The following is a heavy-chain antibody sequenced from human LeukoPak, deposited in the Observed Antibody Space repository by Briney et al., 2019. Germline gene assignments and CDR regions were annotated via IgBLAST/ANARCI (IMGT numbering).Heavy chain of an antibody. Sequence: ASVKVSCKASGGTFSSYAISWVRQAPGQGLEWMGGIIPIFGTANYAQKFQGRVTITADESTSTAYMELSSLRSEDTAVYYCARDRGGLPMTGDYWGQGTLVTVSS. CDR2: IIPIFGTA. D-gene: IGHD3-9*01. V-gene: IGHV1-69*13. J-gene: IGHJ4*02. CDR3: ARDRGGLPMTGDY. CDR1: GGTFSSYA.